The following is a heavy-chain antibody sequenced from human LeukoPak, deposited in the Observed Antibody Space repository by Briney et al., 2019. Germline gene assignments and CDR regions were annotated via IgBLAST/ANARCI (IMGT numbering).Heavy chain of an antibody. CDR3: ARGRWLQLWGDY. CDR2: INSNTGDT. J-gene: IGHJ4*02. Sequence: GASVKVSCKASGYTFTDYYIHWVRQAPGQGPEWMGWINSNTGDTKYAQKFQDRVTLTQDTSIGTAYMELSRLESDDTAVFYCARGRWLQLWGDYWGQGTLVTVSS. CDR1: GYTFTDYY. V-gene: IGHV1-2*02. D-gene: IGHD5-18*01.